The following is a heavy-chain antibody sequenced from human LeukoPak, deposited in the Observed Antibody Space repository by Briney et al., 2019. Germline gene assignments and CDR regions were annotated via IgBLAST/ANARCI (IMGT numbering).Heavy chain of an antibody. V-gene: IGHV3-7*01. J-gene: IGHJ4*02. Sequence: PGGSLILSCAAPGFTFSSYWMSWVRQAPGKGLEWVANIKQDGSEEYYVDSVKGRFTISRDNAKNSLYLQMNSLRAEDTAVYYCARDVASTDYWGRGTLVTVSS. CDR3: ARDVASTDY. CDR2: IKQDGSEE. CDR1: GFTFSSYW.